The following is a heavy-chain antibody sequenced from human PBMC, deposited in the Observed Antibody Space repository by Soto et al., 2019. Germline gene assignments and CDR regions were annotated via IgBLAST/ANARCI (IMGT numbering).Heavy chain of an antibody. V-gene: IGHV4-39*01. CDR2: IYYSGST. CDR3: ARHGGIGSSDPYYYMDV. Sequence: QLQLQESGPGLVKPSETLSLTCTVSGGSISTSSYYWGWIRQPPGKGLEWIGSIYYSGSTYYNPSLKSRVTISVDTSKNQFSLKLSSVTAADTAVYYCARHGGIGSSDPYYYMDVWGKGTTVTVSS. J-gene: IGHJ6*03. CDR1: GGSISTSSYY. D-gene: IGHD6-6*01.